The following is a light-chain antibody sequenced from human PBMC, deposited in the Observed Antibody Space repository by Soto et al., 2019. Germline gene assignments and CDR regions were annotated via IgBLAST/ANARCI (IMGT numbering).Light chain of an antibody. CDR2: DDA. CDR1: NFVTXX. J-gene: IGLJ3*02. Sequence: SYELTQPXXVSXXXXQTXXXXXXXXNFVTXXXXXYQQXPGQAPVLXVHDDADRPSGIPERFSGSKSGDTATLTISRAEAGDEADYHCQVWDSRGDWRVFGGGTKVTVL. CDR3: QVWDSRGDWRV. V-gene: IGLV3-21*02.